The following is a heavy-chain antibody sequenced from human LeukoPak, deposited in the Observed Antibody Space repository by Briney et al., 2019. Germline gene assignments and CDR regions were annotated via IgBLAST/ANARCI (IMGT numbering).Heavy chain of an antibody. D-gene: IGHD5-18*01. V-gene: IGHV3-7*01. CDR1: GFTFSSYW. CDR2: RKQDGSEK. Sequence: GGSLRLPCAASGFTFSSYWMSWVRQAPGEGLEWVANRKQDGSEKYYVDSVEGRFTISRDNAKKSLYLQMNSLRAEDTAVYYCARHLSGVTGYTYGRGIDSWGQGTLVTVSS. CDR3: ARHLSGVTGYTYGRGIDS. J-gene: IGHJ4*02.